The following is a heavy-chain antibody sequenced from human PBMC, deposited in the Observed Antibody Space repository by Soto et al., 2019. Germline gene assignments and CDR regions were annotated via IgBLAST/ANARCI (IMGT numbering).Heavy chain of an antibody. CDR1: GGTFSRHA. J-gene: IGHJ4*02. Sequence: QVQLVQSGAEVRKPGSSVKVSCKASGGTFSRHAISWVRQAPGQGLEWMGGIIPIFGTANHAQKFQGRVTMTTDTSTSTAYMELRSLRSDDTAVYYCARGEGIDYFGVVSAFDYWGQGTLVTVSS. V-gene: IGHV1-69*06. CDR2: IIPIFGTA. CDR3: ARGEGIDYFGVVSAFDY. D-gene: IGHD3-3*01.